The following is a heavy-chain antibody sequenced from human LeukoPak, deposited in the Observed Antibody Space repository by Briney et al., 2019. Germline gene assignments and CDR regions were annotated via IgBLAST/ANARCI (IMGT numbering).Heavy chain of an antibody. V-gene: IGHV3-48*04. Sequence: PGGSLRLSCATSGFTFSAYSMSWVRQAPGEGLEWVSHITRPGTTIYYAESVRGRFSISRDNAKNSLYLQMNSLRAEDTAVYYCARFIVGGLYYFDYWGQGTLVTVSS. J-gene: IGHJ4*02. CDR1: GFTFSAYS. CDR2: ITRPGTTI. D-gene: IGHD2-15*01. CDR3: ARFIVGGLYYFDY.